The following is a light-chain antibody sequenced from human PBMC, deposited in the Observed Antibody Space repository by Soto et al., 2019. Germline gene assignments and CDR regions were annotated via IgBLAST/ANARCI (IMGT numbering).Light chain of an antibody. Sequence: EIVLTHSPVTLSLCPGEISTLSCRASQSVRTYLAWYQVKPGQAPRLLIYDASSRASGVPARFSGSGSGTDFTLTISSLEPEDFTLYYCQQRNSWPPITFGQGTRLEIK. V-gene: IGKV3-11*01. CDR2: DAS. CDR1: QSVRTY. J-gene: IGKJ5*01. CDR3: QQRNSWPPIT.